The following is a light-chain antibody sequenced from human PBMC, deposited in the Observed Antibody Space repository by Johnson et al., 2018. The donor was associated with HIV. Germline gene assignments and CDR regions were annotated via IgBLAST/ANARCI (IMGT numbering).Light chain of an antibody. CDR1: SSNIGNNY. CDR2: DTI. V-gene: IGLV1-51*01. J-gene: IGLJ1*01. Sequence: QSMLTQPPSVSAAPGQKVTISCSGSSSNIGNNYVSWYQQLPGTAPKLLIYDTIKRHSGIPDRFSGSKSGTSATLGITGLQTGDEADYYCGTWDTSLSAFVFGTGTKVTVL. CDR3: GTWDTSLSAFV.